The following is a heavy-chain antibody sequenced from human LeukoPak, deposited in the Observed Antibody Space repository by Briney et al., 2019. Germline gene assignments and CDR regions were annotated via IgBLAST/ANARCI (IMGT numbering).Heavy chain of an antibody. D-gene: IGHD3-22*01. V-gene: IGHV1-46*01. CDR2: ISPSGGST. Sequence: ASVKVSCKASGYTFTSYYMHWVRQAPGQGLEWMGIISPSGGSTSYAQKFQGRVTMTRDTSTSTVYMELSSLRSEDTAVYYCATTLYYDSSGYYYDGAYFDYWGQGTLVTVSS. CDR3: ATTLYYDSSGYYYDGAYFDY. CDR1: GYTFTSYY. J-gene: IGHJ4*02.